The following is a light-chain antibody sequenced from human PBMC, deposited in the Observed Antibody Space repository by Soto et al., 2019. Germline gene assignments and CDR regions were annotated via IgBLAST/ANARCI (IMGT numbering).Light chain of an antibody. Sequence: QSALTQPPSASGSPGQSVIISCTGTSSDVGGHNYVSWYQQHPGKVPKVMIYDVSNRPSGVSNRFSGSKSGNTASLTISGLQAEDEADYYCSSYTSSSTLVVFGGGTKLTVL. CDR1: SSDVGGHNY. V-gene: IGLV2-14*03. CDR3: SSYTSSSTLVV. CDR2: DVS. J-gene: IGLJ2*01.